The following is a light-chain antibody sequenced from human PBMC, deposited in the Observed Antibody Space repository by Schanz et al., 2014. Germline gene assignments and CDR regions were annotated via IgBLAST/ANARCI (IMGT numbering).Light chain of an antibody. J-gene: IGLJ3*02. CDR1: SSNIGSNS. CDR2: CNN. Sequence: QSVLTQPPSASGTPGQRVTISCSGSSSNIGSNSVNWYQQLPGTAPKLLICCNNQRPSGVPDRFSGSKSGTSASLAISGLQSDDEADYYCAAWDDGLNGWVFGGGTKLTVL. CDR3: AAWDDGLNGWV. V-gene: IGLV1-44*01.